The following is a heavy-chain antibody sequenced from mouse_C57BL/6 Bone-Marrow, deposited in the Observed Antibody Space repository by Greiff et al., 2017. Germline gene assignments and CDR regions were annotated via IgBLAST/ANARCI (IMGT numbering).Heavy chain of an antibody. CDR1: GYSFTSYY. CDR3: ARADGWLLGFAY. CDR2: IYPGRGNT. D-gene: IGHD2-3*01. Sequence: VQLQQSGPELVKPGASVKISCKASGYSFTSYYIHWVKQRPGQGLEWIGWIYPGRGNTKYNEKFKGKATLTADTSSSTAYMQLSSLTSEDSAVYYCARADGWLLGFAYWGQGTLVTGSA. J-gene: IGHJ3*01. V-gene: IGHV1-66*01.